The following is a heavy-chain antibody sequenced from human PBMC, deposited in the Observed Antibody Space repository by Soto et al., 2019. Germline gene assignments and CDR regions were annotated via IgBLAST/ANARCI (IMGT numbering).Heavy chain of an antibody. CDR1: GFTFDDYA. V-gene: IGHV3-9*01. CDR2: ISWNSGSI. Sequence: GGSLRLSCAASGFTFDDYAMHWVRQAPGKGLEWVSGISWNSGSIGYADSVKGRFTISGDNAKNSLYLQMNSLRAEDTALYYCAKDAGITMVRGVIINGWFDPWGQGTLVTVSS. J-gene: IGHJ5*02. D-gene: IGHD3-10*01. CDR3: AKDAGITMVRGVIINGWFDP.